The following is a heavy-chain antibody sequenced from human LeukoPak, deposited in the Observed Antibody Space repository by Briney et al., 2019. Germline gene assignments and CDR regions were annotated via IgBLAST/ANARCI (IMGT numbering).Heavy chain of an antibody. Sequence: ASVKVSCKASGGTFSSYAISWVRQAPGQGLEWMGGIIPIFGTANYAQKFQGRVTMTGDESTSTAYVGLSSLRSEDTAVYYCARDQGQSSGWYGNYFDYWGQGTLVTISS. CDR1: GGTFSSYA. V-gene: IGHV1-69*13. CDR3: ARDQGQSSGWYGNYFDY. CDR2: IIPIFGTA. J-gene: IGHJ4*02. D-gene: IGHD6-19*01.